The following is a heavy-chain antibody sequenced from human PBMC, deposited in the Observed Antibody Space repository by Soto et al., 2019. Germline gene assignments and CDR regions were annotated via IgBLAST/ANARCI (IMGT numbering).Heavy chain of an antibody. CDR3: ARHVGFYWYFDL. V-gene: IGHV3-66*04. CDR1: GFTVSSSY. D-gene: IGHD1-26*01. CDR2: IYSGGNT. Sequence: EVQLVESGGGLVQPGGSLRLSCAASGFTVSSSYMGWVRQAPGKGLEWVSSIYSGGNTYYADSVRGRFTISTDNSKDTLYLQMNSLRVDDTAMYYCARHVGFYWYFDLWGRGTLVTVSP. J-gene: IGHJ2*01.